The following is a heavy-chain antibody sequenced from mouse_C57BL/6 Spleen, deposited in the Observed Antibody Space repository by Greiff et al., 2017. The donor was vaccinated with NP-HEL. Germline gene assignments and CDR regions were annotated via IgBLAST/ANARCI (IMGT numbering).Heavy chain of an antibody. Sequence: VQLQQSVAELVRPGASVKLSCTASGFNIKNTYMHWVKQRPEQGLEWIGRIDPANGNTKYAPKFQGKATITADTSSNTAYLQLSSLTSEDTAIYYCARTPFTTVVGDYAMDYWGQGTSVTVSS. CDR1: GFNIKNTY. J-gene: IGHJ4*01. CDR3: ARTPFTTVVGDYAMDY. D-gene: IGHD1-1*01. CDR2: IDPANGNT. V-gene: IGHV14-3*01.